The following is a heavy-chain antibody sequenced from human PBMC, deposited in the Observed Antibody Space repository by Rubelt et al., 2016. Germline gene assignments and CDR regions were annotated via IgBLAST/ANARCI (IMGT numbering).Heavy chain of an antibody. CDR2: ISSSSSTI. J-gene: IGHJ2*01. CDR3: ARSVDTAMVRDWYFDL. Sequence: YISSSSSTIYYADSVKGRFTISRDNAKNSLYLQMNSLRAEDTAVYYCARSVDTAMVRDWYFDLWGRGTLVTVSS. D-gene: IGHD5-18*01. V-gene: IGHV3-48*04.